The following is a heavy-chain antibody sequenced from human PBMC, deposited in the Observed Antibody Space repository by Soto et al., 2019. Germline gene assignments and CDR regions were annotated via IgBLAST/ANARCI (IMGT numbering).Heavy chain of an antibody. V-gene: IGHV3-74*01. Sequence: EVQLVESGGGLVQPGESLRLSCAASGFSFSSSWMHWVRQAPGKGLVWVSRINNDGSNTRYADSVKGRFTVSRDNAKNTLYLQMNSLRAGDTAVYYCAKGAYDSSRSSTDYWGQGTLVTVSS. CDR2: INNDGSNT. CDR1: GFSFSSSW. CDR3: AKGAYDSSRSSTDY. J-gene: IGHJ4*02. D-gene: IGHD3-22*01.